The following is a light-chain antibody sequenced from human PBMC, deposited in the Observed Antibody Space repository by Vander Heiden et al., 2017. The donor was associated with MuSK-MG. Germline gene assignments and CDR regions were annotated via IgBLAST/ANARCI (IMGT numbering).Light chain of an antibody. V-gene: IGKV1-39*01. J-gene: IGKJ5*01. CDR2: AAS. Sequence: DIQMTQSPSSLSAPVGDRVTITCRASQSISNYLHWYQQKAGKAPKLLIFAASTLQSGVPSRFSGSGSGTYFTLTISSLQPEDFATYYCQQTYSTPVAFGQGTRLEIK. CDR1: QSISNY. CDR3: QQTYSTPVA.